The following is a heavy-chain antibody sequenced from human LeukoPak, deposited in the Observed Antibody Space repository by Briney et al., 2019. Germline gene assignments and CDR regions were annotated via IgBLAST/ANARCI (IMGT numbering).Heavy chain of an antibody. CDR3: ARQVGAAATTQYDY. V-gene: IGHV1-2*02. CDR1: GYTFTGYY. J-gene: IGHJ4*02. CDR2: INPNSGGT. D-gene: IGHD6-13*01. Sequence: ASVKVSCKASGYTFTGYYMHWVRQAPGQGLEWMGWINPNSGGTNYAQKFQGRVTMTRDTSISTAYMELSRLRSDDTAVYYCARQVGAAATTQYDYWGQGTLVTVSS.